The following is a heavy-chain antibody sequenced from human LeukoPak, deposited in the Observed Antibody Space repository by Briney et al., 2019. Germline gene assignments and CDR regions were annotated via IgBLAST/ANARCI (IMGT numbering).Heavy chain of an antibody. V-gene: IGHV1-18*01. Sequence: ASVKVSCKASGYTFTSYGISWVRQAPGQGLEWMGWISAYNGNTNYAQKLQGRVTMTRDTSTSTVYMELSSLRSEDTAVYYCARDTHDYLDYWGQGTLVTVSS. CDR3: ARDTHDYLDY. CDR1: GYTFTSYG. J-gene: IGHJ4*02. CDR2: ISAYNGNT.